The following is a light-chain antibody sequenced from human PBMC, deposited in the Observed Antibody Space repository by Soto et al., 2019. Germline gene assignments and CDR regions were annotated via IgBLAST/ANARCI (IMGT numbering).Light chain of an antibody. Sequence: AIQMTQSPSSLSASVGDRVTITCRASQGIRTELAWYQQKAGKAPQLLIYAASSLQSGVPSRFSGSESGTDFTLTISSLQPEDFATYYCLQDYNYPRTFGQGTKLEIK. CDR2: AAS. CDR1: QGIRTE. J-gene: IGKJ2*01. V-gene: IGKV1-6*01. CDR3: LQDYNYPRT.